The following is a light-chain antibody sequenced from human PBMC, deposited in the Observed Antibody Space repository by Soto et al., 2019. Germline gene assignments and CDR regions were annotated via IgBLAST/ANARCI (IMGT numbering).Light chain of an antibody. CDR1: SSDVGAYNH. CDR2: EVT. V-gene: IGLV2-14*01. Sequence: QSALTQPASVSGSPGQSITISCTGTSSDVGAYNHVSWYQQHPGKAPQLIIYEVTNRPSGVSSRFSGSKSGNTASLTISGLQPEDEGDYYCSSYSSTSTPWVFGGGTKVTVL. J-gene: IGLJ3*02. CDR3: SSYSSTSTPWV.